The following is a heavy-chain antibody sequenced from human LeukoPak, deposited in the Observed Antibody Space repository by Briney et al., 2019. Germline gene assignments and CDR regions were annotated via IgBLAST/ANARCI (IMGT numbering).Heavy chain of an antibody. CDR3: ARDGLSCSGGSCYPRV. V-gene: IGHV3-7*01. D-gene: IGHD2-15*01. CDR1: GFTFSSFS. CDR2: IKQDGSEK. Sequence: GGSLRLFSAASGFTFSSFSMSWVRQAPVKGLEWVANIKQDGSEKHYVDSVKGRFTISRDNAQKSLYLQMNSLRVEDTAVYYCARDGLSCSGGSCYPRVWGQGTLVTVSS. J-gene: IGHJ4*02.